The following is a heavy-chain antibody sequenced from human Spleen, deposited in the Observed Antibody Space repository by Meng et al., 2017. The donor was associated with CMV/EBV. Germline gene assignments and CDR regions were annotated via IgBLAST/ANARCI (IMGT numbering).Heavy chain of an antibody. Sequence: ASVKVSCKASGYTFTASYVHWVRQAPGQGLEWMGWVSPNSGGTNYGQNFQGRVTMTRDTSINTVYMELTNLRSGDTAVYYCARDGWYSSTWHVDHWGQGTLVTVSS. CDR3: ARDGWYSSTWHVDH. V-gene: IGHV1-2*02. D-gene: IGHD6-13*01. CDR2: VSPNSGGT. J-gene: IGHJ4*02. CDR1: GYTFTASY.